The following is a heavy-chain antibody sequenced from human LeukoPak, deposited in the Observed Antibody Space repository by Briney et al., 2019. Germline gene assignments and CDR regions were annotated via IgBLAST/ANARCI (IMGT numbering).Heavy chain of an antibody. Sequence: GESLKISCKGSGYSFTSHGIGWVRQMPGEGLEWMGIIYPGDSDTRYSPSFQGQVTISADKSISTAYLQWSSLKASDTAMYYCARLRSGWAYDAFDIWGQGTMVTVSS. V-gene: IGHV5-51*01. J-gene: IGHJ3*02. CDR1: GYSFTSHG. D-gene: IGHD6-19*01. CDR3: ARLRSGWAYDAFDI. CDR2: IYPGDSDT.